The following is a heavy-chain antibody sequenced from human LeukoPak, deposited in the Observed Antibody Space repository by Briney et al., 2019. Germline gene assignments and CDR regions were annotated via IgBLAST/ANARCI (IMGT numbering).Heavy chain of an antibody. D-gene: IGHD3-10*01. V-gene: IGHV4-59*01. J-gene: IGHJ4*02. CDR2: IYYTGNT. Sequence: SETLSLTCTVSGGSISGYYWSWIRQPPGKGLEWLGFIYYTGNTKYNPSLNSRLTMSVDTSRNQFSLRLSSVTAADTAVYYCARHFGSGTYPLDYWGQGTLATVSS. CDR1: GGSISGYY. CDR3: ARHFGSGTYPLDY.